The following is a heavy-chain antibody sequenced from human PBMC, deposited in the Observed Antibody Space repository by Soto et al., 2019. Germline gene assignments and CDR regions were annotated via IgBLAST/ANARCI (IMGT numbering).Heavy chain of an antibody. CDR2: IIPIFGTA. CDR1: GGTFSSYA. J-gene: IGHJ6*02. CDR3: ARGNYYGSGSPTSYYYYYGMDV. V-gene: IGHV1-69*13. D-gene: IGHD3-10*01. Sequence: SVKVSCKASGGTFSSYAISWVRQAPGQGLEWMGGIIPIFGTANYAQKFQGRVTITADESTSTAHMELSSLRSEDTAVYYCARGNYYGSGSPTSYYYYYGMDVWGQGTTVTVSS.